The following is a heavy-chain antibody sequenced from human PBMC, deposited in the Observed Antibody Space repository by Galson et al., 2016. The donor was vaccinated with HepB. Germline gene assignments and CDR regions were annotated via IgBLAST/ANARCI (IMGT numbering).Heavy chain of an antibody. CDR1: GFIFSNYA. D-gene: IGHD3-10*01. J-gene: IGHJ4*02. CDR2: IWYDGSNK. V-gene: IGHV3-33*01. Sequence: SLRLSCAASGFIFSNYAMHWVRQAPGKGPEWVAVIWYDGSNKNYADSVKGRLTISRDNSRNTLYLHMNSLRAEDTAVYYCARDWGVEEFRFDYWGQGTLVTVSS. CDR3: ARDWGVEEFRFDY.